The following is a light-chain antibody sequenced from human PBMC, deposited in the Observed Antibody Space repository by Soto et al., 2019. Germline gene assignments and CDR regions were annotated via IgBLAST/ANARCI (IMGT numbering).Light chain of an antibody. Sequence: QSVLTQPPSVSGAPGQRVTISCTGSRSNIGAGYDVHWYQQLPGTAPKLLIYGNSNRPSGVPDRFSGSKSDTSASLAITGLQAEDEADYYCQSYDSSLSGYVVFGGGTKLTVL. CDR1: RSNIGAGYD. CDR3: QSYDSSLSGYVV. CDR2: GNS. V-gene: IGLV1-40*01. J-gene: IGLJ2*01.